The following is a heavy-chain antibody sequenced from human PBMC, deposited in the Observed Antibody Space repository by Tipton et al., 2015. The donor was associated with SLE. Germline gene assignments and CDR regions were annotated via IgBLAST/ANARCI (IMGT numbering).Heavy chain of an antibody. D-gene: IGHD4-23*01. J-gene: IGHJ6*02. CDR2: ISSSGSTI. CDR3: ARGESTTVAYYYYGMDV. V-gene: IGHV3-11*01. CDR1: GFTFSDYY. Sequence: GSLRLSCAASGFTFSDYYMSWIRQAPGKGLEWVSYISSSGSTIYYADSVKGRFTISRDNAKNSLYLQMNSLRAEDTAVYYCARGESTTVAYYYYGMDVWGQGTTVTVSS.